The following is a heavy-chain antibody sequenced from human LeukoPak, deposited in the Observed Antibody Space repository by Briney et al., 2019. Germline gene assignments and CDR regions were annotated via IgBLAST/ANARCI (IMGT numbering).Heavy chain of an antibody. Sequence: PSETLSLTCTVSGGSISSYYWSWIRQPTGKGLEWIGYMCYSGSTNYNPSLKSRVTISVDTSKNQFSLKLSSVTAADTAVYYCARGCYDFWSGYLYYYYYMDVWGKGTTVTVSS. CDR3: ARGCYDFWSGYLYYYYYMDV. V-gene: IGHV4-59*01. J-gene: IGHJ6*03. D-gene: IGHD3-3*01. CDR2: MCYSGST. CDR1: GGSISSYY.